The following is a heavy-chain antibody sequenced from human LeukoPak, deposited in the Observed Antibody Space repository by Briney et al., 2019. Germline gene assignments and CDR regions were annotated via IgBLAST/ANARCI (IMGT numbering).Heavy chain of an antibody. CDR1: GFTYSSYW. Sequence: GGSLRLSCAASGFTYSSYWMSWLRQAPGKGLEWVANINEDGSDKYYVDSVKGRFTISRDNAKNTLFLQMNSLRAEDTAVYSCARDPAGSDYYYGVDVWGQGTTVTVSS. CDR2: INEDGSDK. J-gene: IGHJ6*02. V-gene: IGHV3-7*04. D-gene: IGHD6-6*01. CDR3: ARDPAGSDYYYGVDV.